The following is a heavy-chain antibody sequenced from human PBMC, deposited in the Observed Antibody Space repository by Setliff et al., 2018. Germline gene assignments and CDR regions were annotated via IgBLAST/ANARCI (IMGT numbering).Heavy chain of an antibody. CDR2: ISPHSGRA. Sequence: GASVKVSCKASGYTFSGYGVSWVRQAPGQGLEWMGWISPHSGRAFYAPQFQDRVIMTTDTSTNTAYLDLRSLRSDDTAVYYCERLVRYCTATACQRTSGDDLWGQGTLVTVSS. V-gene: IGHV1-18*01. D-gene: IGHD2-8*01. CDR3: ERLVRYCTATACQRTSGDDL. CDR1: GYTFSGYG. J-gene: IGHJ5*02.